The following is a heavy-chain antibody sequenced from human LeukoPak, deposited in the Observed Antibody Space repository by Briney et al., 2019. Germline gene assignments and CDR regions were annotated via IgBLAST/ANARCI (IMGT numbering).Heavy chain of an antibody. CDR1: GASISNYY. CDR3: ARLGSYHDF. V-gene: IGHV4-4*09. CDR2: IHTTGAS. J-gene: IGHJ4*02. D-gene: IGHD1-26*01. Sequence: PSETLSLTCTVSGASISNYYWSCIHQTPEKGLEWMGHIHTTGASRYYPSLESRLTLSIDTSRNHLSLKLTSVTPADTAVYFCARLGSYHDFWGQGALVTVSS.